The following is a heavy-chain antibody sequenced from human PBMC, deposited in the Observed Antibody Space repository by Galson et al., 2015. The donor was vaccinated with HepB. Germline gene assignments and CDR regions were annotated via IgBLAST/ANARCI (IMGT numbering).Heavy chain of an antibody. V-gene: IGHV4-59*08. D-gene: IGHD3-16*02. CDR1: GTSIGSYY. CDR3: ARHNLMNTFGGVIAKPNWLDP. CDR2: IYYGGNT. Sequence: ETLSLTCSVSGTSIGSYYWSWIRQSPGKGPEWIGYIYYGGNTNYNPSLKSRLTLSRDASKNQFSLRLRSVTAADTAVYYCARHNLMNTFGGVIAKPNWLDPWGQGILVTVSS. J-gene: IGHJ5*02.